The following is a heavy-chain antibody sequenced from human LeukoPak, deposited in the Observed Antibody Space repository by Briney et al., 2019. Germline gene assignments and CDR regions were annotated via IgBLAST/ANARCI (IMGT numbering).Heavy chain of an antibody. V-gene: IGHV3-15*01. Sequence: PGGSLRLSCAASGFTFSNAWMSWVRQAPGKGLEWVGRIKSKTDGGTTDYAAPVKGRFTISRDDSKNTLYLQMNSLKTEDTAVYYCTTSGAPPGYCSSTSCYGDAFDIWGQGTMVTVSS. D-gene: IGHD2-2*03. CDR1: GFTFSNAW. CDR3: TTSGAPPGYCSSTSCYGDAFDI. J-gene: IGHJ3*02. CDR2: IKSKTDGGTT.